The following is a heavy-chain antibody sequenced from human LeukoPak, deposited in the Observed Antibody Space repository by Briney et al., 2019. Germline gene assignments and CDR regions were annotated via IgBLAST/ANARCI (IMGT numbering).Heavy chain of an antibody. Sequence: SVKVSCKASGFTFTSSAMQWVRQARGQRLEWIGWIVAGSGNTNYAQKFQERVTITRDMSTSTAYMELSSLRSEDTAVYYCAAGSIAVAGPPVYWGQGTLVTVSS. CDR3: AAGSIAVAGPPVY. D-gene: IGHD6-19*01. CDR1: GFTFTSSA. J-gene: IGHJ4*02. V-gene: IGHV1-58*02. CDR2: IVAGSGNT.